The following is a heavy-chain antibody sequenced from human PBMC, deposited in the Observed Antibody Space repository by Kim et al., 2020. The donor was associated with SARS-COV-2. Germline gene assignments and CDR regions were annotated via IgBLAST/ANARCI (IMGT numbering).Heavy chain of an antibody. J-gene: IGHJ4*02. CDR3: ARDELHVVVDLDY. D-gene: IGHD2-15*01. V-gene: IGHV3-48*02. Sequence: YADSVKGRFTISRDNAKNSLYLQMNSLRDEDTAVYYCARDELHVVVDLDYWGQGTLVTVSS.